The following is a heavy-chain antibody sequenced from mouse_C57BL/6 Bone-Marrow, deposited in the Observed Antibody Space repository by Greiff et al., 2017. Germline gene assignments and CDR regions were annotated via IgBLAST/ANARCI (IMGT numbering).Heavy chain of an antibody. V-gene: IGHV1-69*01. D-gene: IGHD4-1*01. CDR1: GYTFTRYW. Sequence: QVQLQQSGAELVMPGASVKLSCKASGYTFTRYWMPWVQQRPGQGLEWIGEIDPSDSYTNYNQKFKGKSTLTVDKSSSTAYMQLSSLTSEDTAVYNCARRELGYWGQGTTLTVSS. J-gene: IGHJ2*01. CDR2: IDPSDSYT. CDR3: ARRELGY.